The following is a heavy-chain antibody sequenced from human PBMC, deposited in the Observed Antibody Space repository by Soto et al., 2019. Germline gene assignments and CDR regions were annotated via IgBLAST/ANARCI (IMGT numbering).Heavy chain of an antibody. CDR3: ARDFSSGYLWYFDL. CDR2: IYRGGGT. V-gene: IGHV3-53*01. Sequence: GGSLRLSCAASGFTVSSSYMNWVRQAPGKGLEWVSVIYRGGGTYFTDSVKGRFTISRDNSKNTVYLQMNSLRAEDTAVYYCARDFSSGYLWYFDLWGRGTLVTVSS. J-gene: IGHJ2*01. D-gene: IGHD3-22*01. CDR1: GFTVSSSY.